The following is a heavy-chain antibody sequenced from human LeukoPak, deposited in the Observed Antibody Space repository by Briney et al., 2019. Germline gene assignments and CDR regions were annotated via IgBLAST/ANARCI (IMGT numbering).Heavy chain of an antibody. CDR2: IRFDGSTK. D-gene: IGHD3-16*02. CDR1: GFTFSSYG. V-gene: IGHV3-30*02. CDR3: AKDRGGYVWGSYRLDY. J-gene: IGHJ4*02. Sequence: GGSLRLSCAASGFTFSSYGMHWVRQAPGKGLEWVSFIRFDGSTKNYANSVKGRFTISRDNSKNTMYLQMNSLRVEDTAVYYCAKDRGGYVWGSYRLDYWGQGTLVTVSS.